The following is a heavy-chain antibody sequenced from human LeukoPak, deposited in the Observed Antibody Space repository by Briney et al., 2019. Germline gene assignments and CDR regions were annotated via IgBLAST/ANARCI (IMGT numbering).Heavy chain of an antibody. CDR2: ISPGATST. CDR1: GFTFNTYS. D-gene: IGHD2-2*02. Sequence: PGGSLRLSCAASGFTFNTYSMTWVRQAPGEGLEWVSTISPGATSTYYADSVKGRFIISRDNSKNTLYLQMNSLRAEDTAVYYCAKAEYRMTLFDYWGQGTLVTVSS. V-gene: IGHV3-23*01. J-gene: IGHJ4*02. CDR3: AKAEYRMTLFDY.